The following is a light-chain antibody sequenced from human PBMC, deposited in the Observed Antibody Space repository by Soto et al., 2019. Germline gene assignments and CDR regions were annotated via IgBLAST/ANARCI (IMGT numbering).Light chain of an antibody. V-gene: IGKV3-15*01. CDR1: QSLSSN. CDR2: GAS. Sequence: DTVLTQSPANLSVSPGERAAVSCMASQSLSSNLAWYQQKPGQAPRLLIIGASDRVTGIPAMFSGSGSGTEFTLSISSLQSDDCEVYYCRKYNILPWTLGQGTQVQIK. CDR3: RKYNILPWT. J-gene: IGKJ1*01.